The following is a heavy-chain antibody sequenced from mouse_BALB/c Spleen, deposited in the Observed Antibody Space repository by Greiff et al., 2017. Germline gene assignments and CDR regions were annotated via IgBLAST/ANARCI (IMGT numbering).Heavy chain of an antibody. CDR1: GYTFTSYW. V-gene: IGHV1S22*01. J-gene: IGHJ3*01. CDR3: TTVVEGWFAY. Sequence: LQQPGSELVRPGASVKLSCKASGYTFTSYWMHWVKQRHGQGLEWIGNIYPGSGSTNYDEKFKSKGTLTVDTSSSTAYMHLSSLTSEDSAVYYCTTVVEGWFAYWGQGTLVTVSA. D-gene: IGHD1-1*01. CDR2: IYPGSGST.